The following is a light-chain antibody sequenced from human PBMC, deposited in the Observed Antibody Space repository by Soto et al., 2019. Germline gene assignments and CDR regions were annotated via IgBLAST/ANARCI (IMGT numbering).Light chain of an antibody. CDR1: NSDVGSYNL. CDR2: EVI. CDR3: SSYTNIITLV. V-gene: IGLV2-14*02. Sequence: QSVLTQPASVSGSPGQSITISCTGTNSDVGSYNLVSWYQQQPGKAPKLIIYEVINRPSGVSHRFSGSKSGNTASLTISGLQAEDEADYYCSSYTNIITLVFGGGTKVTVL. J-gene: IGLJ2*01.